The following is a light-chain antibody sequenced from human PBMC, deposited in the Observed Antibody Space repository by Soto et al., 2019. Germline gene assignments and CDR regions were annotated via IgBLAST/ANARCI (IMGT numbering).Light chain of an antibody. CDR3: QQYGISGT. CDR2: GAS. V-gene: IGKV3-20*01. Sequence: EILMTQSPGTLSFSPGERATLSCRASQSVSSSYLAWYQQKPGQAPRLLIYGASSRATGIPDRFSGSGSGTDFTLTISRLEPEDFAVYYCQQYGISGTFGQGTKVDIK. CDR1: QSVSSSY. J-gene: IGKJ1*01.